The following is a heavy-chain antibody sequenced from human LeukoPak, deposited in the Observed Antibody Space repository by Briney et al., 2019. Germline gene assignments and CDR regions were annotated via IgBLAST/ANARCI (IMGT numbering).Heavy chain of an antibody. D-gene: IGHD1-26*01. Sequence: GGSLRLSCAASGFTFSSYGMHWVRQAPGKGLEWVAFIRYDGSNKYYADSVKGRFTISRDNSKNTLYLQKNSLRAEDTAVYYFAKDPRKWEGYFDYWGQGTLVTVSS. J-gene: IGHJ4*02. CDR2: IRYDGSNK. CDR1: GFTFSSYG. CDR3: AKDPRKWEGYFDY. V-gene: IGHV3-30*02.